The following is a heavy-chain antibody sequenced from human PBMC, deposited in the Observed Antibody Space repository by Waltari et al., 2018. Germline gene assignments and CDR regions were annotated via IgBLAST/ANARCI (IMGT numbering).Heavy chain of an antibody. CDR2: IWYHGNKK. J-gene: IGHJ5*02. CDR1: GCTFSSYA. CDR3: AKDGVVVPSATTNWFDP. Sequence: QVQLVESGGGVVQPGRSLRLSCAASGCTFSSYAMPWARQAPGKGLEWVAGIWYHGNKKYYADSVKGRFTISRDNSKNTLYLQMNSLRPEDTAMYYCAKDGVVVPSATTNWFDPWGQGTRVTVSS. D-gene: IGHD2-2*01. V-gene: IGHV3-30*18.